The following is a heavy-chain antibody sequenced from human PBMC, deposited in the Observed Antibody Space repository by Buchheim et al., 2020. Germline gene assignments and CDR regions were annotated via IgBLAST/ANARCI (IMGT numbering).Heavy chain of an antibody. D-gene: IGHD5-12*01. CDR3: ARQGGYSGHNWFDA. J-gene: IGHJ5*02. CDR2: IYYSGTT. V-gene: IGHV4-59*08. CDR1: GGSIGTYF. Sequence: QVHLQESGPGLVKPSETLSLTCTVSGGSIGTYFWSWIRQPPGQGLEWIGYIYYSGTTNYSPSPKGRVTISVDTSNNQVYLPLNSVTAADTAVYYCARQGGYSGHNWFDAWGQGT.